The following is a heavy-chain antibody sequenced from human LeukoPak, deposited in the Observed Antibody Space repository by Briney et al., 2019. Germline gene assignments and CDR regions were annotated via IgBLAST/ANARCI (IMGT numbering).Heavy chain of an antibody. J-gene: IGHJ4*02. D-gene: IGHD3-10*01. CDR1: GFTFSSYG. V-gene: IGHV3-30*02. Sequence: GGSLRLSCAASGFTFSSYGIHWVRQAPGKGLEWVTFIGYDGRNKYYADSVKGRFTISRDNSKNTLYLQMNSLRAEDTAVYYCAKDNAYYYADYWGQGTLVTVSS. CDR2: IGYDGRNK. CDR3: AKDNAYYYADY.